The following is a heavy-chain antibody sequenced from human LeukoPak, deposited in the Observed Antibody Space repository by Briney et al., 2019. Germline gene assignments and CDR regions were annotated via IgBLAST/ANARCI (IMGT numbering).Heavy chain of an antibody. D-gene: IGHD2-15*01. V-gene: IGHV3-23*01. CDR2: ISGSGGST. Sequence: GGSLRLSCAASGFTFSSYGMSWVRQAPGKGLEWVSAISGSGGSTYYADSVKGRFTISRDNAKNTLYLQMNSLRAEDTAIYYCAKNGDRGAYCSGGSCYPYYYYNMDVWGKGTTVTISS. CDR3: AKNGDRGAYCSGGSCYPYYYYNMDV. CDR1: GFTFSSYG. J-gene: IGHJ6*03.